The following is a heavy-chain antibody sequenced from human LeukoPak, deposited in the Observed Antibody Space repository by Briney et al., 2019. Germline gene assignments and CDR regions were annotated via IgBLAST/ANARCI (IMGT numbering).Heavy chain of an antibody. Sequence: GASVKVSCKASGYTFTSYGISWVRQAPGQGLEWMGWISAYNGNTNYAQKLQGRVTMTTDTSTSTAYMELRSLRSDDTAVYYCARLGSSGWYAPLGYFDYWGQGTLVTVSS. CDR1: GYTFTSYG. J-gene: IGHJ4*02. V-gene: IGHV1-18*01. D-gene: IGHD6-19*01. CDR3: ARLGSSGWYAPLGYFDY. CDR2: ISAYNGNT.